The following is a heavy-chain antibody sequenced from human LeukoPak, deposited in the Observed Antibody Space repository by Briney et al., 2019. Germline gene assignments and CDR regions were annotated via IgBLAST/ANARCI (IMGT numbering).Heavy chain of an antibody. V-gene: IGHV1-3*01. CDR3: ARDGSGRTHFDY. CDR2: INAGNGDT. D-gene: IGHD3-10*01. J-gene: IGHJ4*02. Sequence: ALVKVSCKASGYTLTTYAMHWVRQAPGQSLEWMGWINAGNGDTKYSQNFQGRVTITRDTSANTAYMELSSLRSEDTAVYYCARDGSGRTHFDYWGQGTLVTVSS. CDR1: GYTLTTYA.